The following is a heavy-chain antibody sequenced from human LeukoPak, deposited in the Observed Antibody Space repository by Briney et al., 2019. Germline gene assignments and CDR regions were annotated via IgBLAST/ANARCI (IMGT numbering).Heavy chain of an antibody. J-gene: IGHJ4*02. CDR1: GFTLSSYA. Sequence: GGSLRLSCAASGFTLSSYAMSWVRQAPGKGLEWVAFIRYDGSNKYYADSVKGRFTISRDNSKNTLYLQMNSLRAEDTAVYYCAKEDEGYSSSPNALEYWGQGTLVTVSS. CDR3: AKEDEGYSSSPNALEY. D-gene: IGHD6-13*01. CDR2: IRYDGSNK. V-gene: IGHV3-30*02.